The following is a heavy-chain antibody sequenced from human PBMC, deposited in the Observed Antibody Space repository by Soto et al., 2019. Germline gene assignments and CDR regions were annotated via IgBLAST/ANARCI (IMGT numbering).Heavy chain of an antibody. V-gene: IGHV1-69*06. CDR2: IIPIFGTA. Sequence: SVKVSCKASGGTFSSYAISWVRQAPGQGLEWMGGIIPIFGTANYAQKFQGRVTITADKSTSTAYMELSSLRSEDTAVYYCARDSPYCTNGVCNNWFDPWGQGTLVTVSS. J-gene: IGHJ5*02. D-gene: IGHD2-8*01. CDR1: GGTFSSYA. CDR3: ARDSPYCTNGVCNNWFDP.